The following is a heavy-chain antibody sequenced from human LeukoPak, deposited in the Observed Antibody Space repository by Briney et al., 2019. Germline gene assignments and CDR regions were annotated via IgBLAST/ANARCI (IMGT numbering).Heavy chain of an antibody. CDR2: IYPGDSDT. CDR1: GYTFTNYW. Sequence: GESLKISCKGSGYTFTNYWIGWVRQMPGRGLEWMGIIYPGDSDTRYSPSFQGQVTISADKSISTAYLQWSSLKASDTAMYYCARVPAGVYDYGDYGDYWGQGTLVTVSS. D-gene: IGHD4-17*01. CDR3: ARVPAGVYDYGDYGDY. V-gene: IGHV5-51*01. J-gene: IGHJ4*02.